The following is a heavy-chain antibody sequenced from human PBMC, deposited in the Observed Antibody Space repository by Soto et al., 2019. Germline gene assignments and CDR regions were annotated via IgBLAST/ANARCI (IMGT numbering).Heavy chain of an antibody. CDR2: INTSGGKA. Sequence: ASVKVSCKASGYTFTSHYMHWVRQAPGHGLEWMGIINTSGGKAYYAQKFQGRITMTTDTSTSTVYMELSSLRSEDTAIYYCARANYGFPFAFWGPGTLVTVSS. V-gene: IGHV1-46*01. CDR1: GYTFTSHY. J-gene: IGHJ4*02. D-gene: IGHD3-3*01. CDR3: ARANYGFPFAF.